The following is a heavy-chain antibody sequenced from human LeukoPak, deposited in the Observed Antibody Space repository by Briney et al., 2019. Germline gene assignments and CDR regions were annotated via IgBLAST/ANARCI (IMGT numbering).Heavy chain of an antibody. CDR2: ISSSSSYI. D-gene: IGHD3-22*01. Sequence: GGSLRLSCAASGFTFSSYSMNWVRQAPGKGLEWVSSISSSSSYIYYADSVKGRFTISRDNAKNSLYLQMNSLRAEDTAVYYCASDAGDSSGYYPFNWFDPWGQGTLVTVSS. V-gene: IGHV3-21*01. CDR1: GFTFSSYS. J-gene: IGHJ5*02. CDR3: ASDAGDSSGYYPFNWFDP.